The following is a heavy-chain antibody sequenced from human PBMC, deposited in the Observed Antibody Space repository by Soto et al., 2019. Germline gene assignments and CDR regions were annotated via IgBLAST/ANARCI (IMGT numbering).Heavy chain of an antibody. CDR1: GYTFTSYG. V-gene: IGHV1-18*01. D-gene: IGHD6-13*01. CDR2: ISAYNGNT. J-gene: IGHJ1*01. Sequence: ASVKVSCKASGYTFTSYGISWVRQAPGQGLEWMGWISAYNGNTNYAQKLQGRVTMTTDTSTSTAYMELRSLRSDDTAVYYCARDRSYSQQLVYLQYFQHWGQGTLVTVSS. CDR3: ARDRSYSQQLVYLQYFQH.